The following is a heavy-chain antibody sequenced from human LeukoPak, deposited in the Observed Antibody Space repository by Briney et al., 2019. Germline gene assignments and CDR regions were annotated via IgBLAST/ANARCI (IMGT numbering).Heavy chain of an antibody. V-gene: IGHV3-7*01. CDR1: GFTFSSYW. CDR3: ARDRDYYYDSSGYQTGGFDY. J-gene: IGHJ4*02. Sequence: GGSLRLSCAASGFTFSSYWMSWVRQAPGKGLEWVANIKQDGSEKYYVDSVKGRFTISRDNAKNSLYLQMNSLRAEDTAVYYCARDRDYYYDSSGYQTGGFDYWGQGTLVTVSS. CDR2: IKQDGSEK. D-gene: IGHD3-22*01.